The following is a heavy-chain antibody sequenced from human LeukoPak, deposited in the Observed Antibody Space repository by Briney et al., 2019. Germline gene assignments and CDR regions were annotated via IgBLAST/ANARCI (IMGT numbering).Heavy chain of an antibody. Sequence: GRSLRLSCAASGFTFSSYAMHWVRQAPGKGLEWVAVISYDGSNKYYADSVKGRFTISRDNAKNSLYLQMNSLRAEDTAVYYCAAPGGNWNYPYDYWGQGTLVTVSS. V-gene: IGHV3-30-3*01. J-gene: IGHJ4*02. D-gene: IGHD1-7*01. CDR2: ISYDGSNK. CDR1: GFTFSSYA. CDR3: AAPGGNWNYPYDY.